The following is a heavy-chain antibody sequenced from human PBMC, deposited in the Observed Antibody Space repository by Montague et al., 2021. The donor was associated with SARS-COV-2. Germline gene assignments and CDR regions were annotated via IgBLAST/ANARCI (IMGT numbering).Heavy chain of an antibody. Sequence: CPIPGDRVSSNSAAWNWIRQSPSRGLEWLGRTYYRSKWYYEYAVSLKSRITINPDTSKNQFSLQVKSMTPEDTAVYYCALAVAGRGGYDYWGQGTLVTVSS. CDR1: GDRVSSNSAA. D-gene: IGHD6-19*01. V-gene: IGHV6-1*01. J-gene: IGHJ4*02. CDR3: ALAVAGRGGYDY. CDR2: TYYRSKWYY.